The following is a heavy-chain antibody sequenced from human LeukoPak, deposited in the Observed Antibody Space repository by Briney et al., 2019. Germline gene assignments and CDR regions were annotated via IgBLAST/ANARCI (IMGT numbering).Heavy chain of an antibody. V-gene: IGHV1-2*04. CDR3: ARASLGYCSSTSCYAFDI. CDR2: INPNSGGT. D-gene: IGHD2-2*01. Sequence: ASVKVSCKASGYTFTGYYMHWVRQAPGQGLEWMGWINPNSGGTNYAQKFQGWVTMTRDTSISTAYMELSRLRSDDTAVYYCARASLGYCSSTSCYAFDIWGQGTMVTVSS. CDR1: GYTFTGYY. J-gene: IGHJ3*02.